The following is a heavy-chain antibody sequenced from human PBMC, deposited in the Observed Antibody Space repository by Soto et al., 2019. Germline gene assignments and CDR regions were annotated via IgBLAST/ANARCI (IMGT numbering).Heavy chain of an antibody. V-gene: IGHV3-13*01. CDR3: AKDQEGAFDI. CDR2: IGAAFDT. CDR1: GFTFSTFD. Sequence: PGGSLRLSCAASGFTFSTFDMHWVRQVTGKGLGWVSTIGAAFDTYYQVSVKGRFTVSRENAKNSLYLQMNSLRAGDTAVYYCAKDQEGAFDIRGVGTKVTVSS. J-gene: IGHJ3*02.